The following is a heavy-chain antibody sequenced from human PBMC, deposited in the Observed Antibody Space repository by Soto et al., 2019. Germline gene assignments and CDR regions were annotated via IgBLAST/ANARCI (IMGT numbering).Heavy chain of an antibody. D-gene: IGHD6-6*01. CDR3: ARVPEAGRPLFDY. J-gene: IGHJ4*02. CDR1: GFIFSAFA. V-gene: IGHV3-33*01. Sequence: GSLRLSCAASGFIFSAFAMHWVRQAPGKGLEWVAEIWYDGSNEYYGDSGKGRFTISRDNTKNTLYLQLNSLIAEDTAVYYCARVPEAGRPLFDYWGQGALVTVSS. CDR2: IWYDGSNE.